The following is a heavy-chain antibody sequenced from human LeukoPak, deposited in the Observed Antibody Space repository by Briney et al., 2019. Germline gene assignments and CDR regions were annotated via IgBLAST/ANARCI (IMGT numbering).Heavy chain of an antibody. CDR2: INPSGNT. Sequence: SETLSLTCAVYGGSLRDYYWNWFRQPPGKGREWIAEINPSGNTRYNPSLESRVTISVDTSKNHSSLRLASVTAADTAMYCGARGRGTWGQGTLVSVSS. V-gene: IGHV4-34*01. D-gene: IGHD3-10*01. CDR3: ARGRGT. CDR1: GGSLRDYY. J-gene: IGHJ5*02.